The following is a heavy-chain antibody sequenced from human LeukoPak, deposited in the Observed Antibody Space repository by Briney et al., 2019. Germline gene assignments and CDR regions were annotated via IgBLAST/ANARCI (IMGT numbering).Heavy chain of an antibody. Sequence: ASVKVSCKASGGTFSSYAISWVRQAPGQGLEWMGWISAYNGNTNYAQKFQGRVTMTRDTSTSTVYMELSSLRSEDTAVYYCARDSNYDILTGYYPYYYYYYMDVWGKGTTVTISS. J-gene: IGHJ6*03. CDR1: GGTFSSYA. D-gene: IGHD3-9*01. V-gene: IGHV1-18*01. CDR3: ARDSNYDILTGYYPYYYYYYMDV. CDR2: ISAYNGNT.